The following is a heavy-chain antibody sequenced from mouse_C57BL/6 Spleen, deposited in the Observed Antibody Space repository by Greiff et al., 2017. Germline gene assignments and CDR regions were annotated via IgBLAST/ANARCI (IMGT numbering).Heavy chain of an antibody. CDR3: ARGSNFYAMDY. D-gene: IGHD2-5*01. V-gene: IGHV1-80*01. CDR1: GYAFSSYW. Sequence: VQLQQSGAELVKPGASVKISCKASGYAFSSYWMNWVKQRPGKGLEGIGQIYPGDGDTNYNGKFKGKATLTADKSSSTAYMQLSSLTSEDSAVYFCARGSNFYAMDYWGQGTSVTVSS. CDR2: IYPGDGDT. J-gene: IGHJ4*01.